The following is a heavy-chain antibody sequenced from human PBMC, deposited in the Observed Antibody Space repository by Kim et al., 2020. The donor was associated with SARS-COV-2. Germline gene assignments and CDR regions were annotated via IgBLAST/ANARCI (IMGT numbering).Heavy chain of an antibody. Sequence: GIEKYYVDSAKGRFTISSDDAKRSLYLQMNRLRDEDTAVYYCTSGRATIDYWGQGTLVTVSS. J-gene: IGHJ4*02. CDR2: GIEK. V-gene: IGHV3-7*01. CDR3: TSGRATIDY. D-gene: IGHD1-26*01.